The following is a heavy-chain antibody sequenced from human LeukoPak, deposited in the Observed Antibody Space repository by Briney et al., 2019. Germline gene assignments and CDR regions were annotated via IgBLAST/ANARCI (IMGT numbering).Heavy chain of an antibody. V-gene: IGHV4-59*01. D-gene: IGHD6-19*01. CDR3: ARVGVKGVGWELDY. CDR2: IYYSGST. Sequence: PSETPSLTCTVSGGSISGYYWSWIRQPPGKGLEYIGYIYYSGSTKNNPSLKSPVTISVDTSKNQFSLKLSSVTAADTAVYYCARVGVKGVGWELDYWGQGTLVTVSA. CDR1: GGSISGYY. J-gene: IGHJ4*02.